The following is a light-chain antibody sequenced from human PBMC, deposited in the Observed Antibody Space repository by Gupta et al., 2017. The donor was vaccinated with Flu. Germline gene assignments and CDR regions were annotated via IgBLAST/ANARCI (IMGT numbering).Light chain of an antibody. Sequence: IVLTQSPATLSLSPGERATLSCRASQSVSSYLAWYQQKPGQAPRLLIYDASNRATGIPARFSGSGSGTDFTLTISSLEPEDCAVYYGQQRSNWPPFTFGPGTKVDIK. CDR2: DAS. CDR1: QSVSSY. V-gene: IGKV3-11*01. J-gene: IGKJ3*01. CDR3: QQRSNWPPFT.